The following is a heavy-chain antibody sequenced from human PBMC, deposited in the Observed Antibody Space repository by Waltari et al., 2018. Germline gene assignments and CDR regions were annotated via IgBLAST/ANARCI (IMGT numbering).Heavy chain of an antibody. Sequence: QITLKESGPTLVRPTETLTLTCTLSGFSLNDGGMGVGWVRQPPGKALEWLALIYGDGDRRYSPRLKTRLSITKDTPKTQVVLTMRNVDPMDSGTYFCAHRMVRVSNAFDTWGQGILATVSS. J-gene: IGHJ3*02. V-gene: IGHV2-5*02. CDR1: GFSLNDGGMG. CDR2: IYGDGDR. D-gene: IGHD2-8*01. CDR3: AHRMVRVSNAFDT.